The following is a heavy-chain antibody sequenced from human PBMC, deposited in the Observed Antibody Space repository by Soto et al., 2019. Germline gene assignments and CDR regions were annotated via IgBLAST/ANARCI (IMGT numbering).Heavy chain of an antibody. CDR3: AKVRYSSPMGYYYGMDV. D-gene: IGHD2-2*01. CDR2: IIPVFGTA. CDR1: RVAFSKFI. J-gene: IGHJ6*02. V-gene: IGHV1-69*01. Sequence: QAQLEQSGGEVKKPGSSVKVSCKASRVAFSKFIVPWVRQAPGVGLEWVGGIIPVFGTANYAQKFQGRVTITADESTSTSYLEVNNLRSDDTAVYYCAKVRYSSPMGYYYGMDVWGQGTTVTVSS.